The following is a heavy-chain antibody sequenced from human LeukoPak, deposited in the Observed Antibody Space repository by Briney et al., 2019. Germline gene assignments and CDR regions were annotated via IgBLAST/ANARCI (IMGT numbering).Heavy chain of an antibody. D-gene: IGHD1-26*01. J-gene: IGHJ3*02. V-gene: IGHV3-74*01. CDR3: SWDHTGKEDI. Sequence: GGSLRLSCTASGFTFSYYWMHWVRQAPGKGLVWVSRINPDGSKTDYADSVAGRFTISRDNAKNTLYLQMNSLRADDTAVYYCSWDHTGKEDIWGQGTMVTVSS. CDR1: GFTFSYYW. CDR2: INPDGSKT.